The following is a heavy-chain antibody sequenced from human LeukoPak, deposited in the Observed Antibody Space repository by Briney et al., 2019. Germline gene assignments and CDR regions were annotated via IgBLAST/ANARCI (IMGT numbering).Heavy chain of an antibody. CDR3: ARSYYYGSGRYYYYYYMDV. CDR1: GYNFTSYW. Sequence: GESLKISCKGSGYNFTSYWIGWVRQMPGKGLEWMGIIYPGDSDTRYSPSFQGQVTISADKSISTAYLQWSSLKASDTAMYYCARSYYYGSGRYYYYYYMDVWGKGTTVTVSS. CDR2: IYPGDSDT. V-gene: IGHV5-51*01. D-gene: IGHD3-10*01. J-gene: IGHJ6*03.